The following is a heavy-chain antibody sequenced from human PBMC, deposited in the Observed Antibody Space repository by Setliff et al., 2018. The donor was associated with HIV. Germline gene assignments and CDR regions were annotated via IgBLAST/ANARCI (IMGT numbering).Heavy chain of an antibody. Sequence: GGSLRLSCAASGFTFSSYTMNWVRQAPGKGLEWVSSISSSSYYIYYADSVKGRFTISRDNAKNSLFLQMNSLRAEDTAVYYCARAGVVVGYYYYYYMDVWGKGTTVTVSS. CDR2: ISSSSYYI. V-gene: IGHV3-21*01. D-gene: IGHD2-15*01. J-gene: IGHJ6*03. CDR3: ARAGVVVGYYYYYYMDV. CDR1: GFTFSSYT.